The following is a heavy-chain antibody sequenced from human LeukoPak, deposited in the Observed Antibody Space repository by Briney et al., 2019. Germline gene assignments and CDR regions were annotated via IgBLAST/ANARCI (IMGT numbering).Heavy chain of an antibody. V-gene: IGHV3-30*18. CDR1: GFTFSSYD. CDR2: ISYDGNNK. D-gene: IGHD6-19*01. CDR3: AKDQRFGYSTGWYGPDY. Sequence: PGGSLRLSCTASGFTFSSYDMHWVRQAPGKGLEWVAVISYDGNNKYYADSVKGRFTISRDNSKNTLYLQMNSLRAEDTAVYRCAKDQRFGYSTGWYGPDYWGQGILVTVSS. J-gene: IGHJ4*02.